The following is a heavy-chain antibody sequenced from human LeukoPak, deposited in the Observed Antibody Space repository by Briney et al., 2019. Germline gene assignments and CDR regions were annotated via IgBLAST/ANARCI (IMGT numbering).Heavy chain of an antibody. CDR2: TNSGGSVT. D-gene: IGHD2-2*01. CDR1: GFTFSGHW. Sequence: GGSLRLSCAVSGFTFSGHWMFWVRQAPGKGLEWVSSTNSGGSVTGYTDSVKGRFTVSRDNAKNTLFLQMNSLRAEDTAVYYCARRYCSTTSCDALDYWGQGTLVTVSS. CDR3: ARRYCSTTSCDALDY. J-gene: IGHJ4*02. V-gene: IGHV3-74*01.